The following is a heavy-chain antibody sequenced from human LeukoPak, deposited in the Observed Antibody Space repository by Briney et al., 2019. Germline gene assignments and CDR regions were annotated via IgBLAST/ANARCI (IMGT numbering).Heavy chain of an antibody. V-gene: IGHV3-23*01. CDR2: VSDSGGTT. CDR1: GFTFSSDT. Sequence: PGGSLRLSCVASGFTFSSDTMTWVRQAPGKALEWVSSVSDSGGTTSYADSVKGQFTISRDNSRNTLYLQMNSLRVEDTATYYCAKGSSGNYYHWGQGTLVTVSS. CDR3: AKGSSGNYYH. D-gene: IGHD3-10*01. J-gene: IGHJ1*01.